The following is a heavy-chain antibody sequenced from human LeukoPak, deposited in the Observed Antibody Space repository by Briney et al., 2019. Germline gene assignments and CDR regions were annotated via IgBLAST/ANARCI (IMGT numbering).Heavy chain of an antibody. CDR1: GDSISSYY. CDR3: ALLGSSALDY. D-gene: IGHD3-22*01. J-gene: IGHJ4*02. CDR2: IYRSGTT. V-gene: IGHV4-4*07. Sequence: PSETLSLTCTVSGDSISSYYYNWIRQPAGKGLEWIGRIYRSGTTYYSPSLKSRLTMSVDTSKNQFSLKLTSVTAADTALYFCALLGSSALDYWGQGALVTVSS.